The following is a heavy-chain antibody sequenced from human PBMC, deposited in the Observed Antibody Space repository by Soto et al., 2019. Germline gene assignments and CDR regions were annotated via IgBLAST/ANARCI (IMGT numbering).Heavy chain of an antibody. CDR2: VNPNTSNT. CDR1: GYTFRSYD. J-gene: IGHJ5*01. V-gene: IGHV1-8*01. D-gene: IGHD3-10*01. CDR3: ARAYGAGSFDF. Sequence: QVQLVQSGAEVKKPGASVKVSCTGSGYTFRSYDIHWVRQATGQGLEWMGWVNPNTSNTGYAQKFQGRVTMTRDMSKSSAYMEVNSLTSEDTAIYYCARAYGAGSFDFWGQGTLVSVSS.